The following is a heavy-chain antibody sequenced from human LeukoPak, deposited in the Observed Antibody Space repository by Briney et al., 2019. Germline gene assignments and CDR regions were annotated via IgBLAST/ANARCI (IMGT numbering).Heavy chain of an antibody. CDR3: ARGVGPLVY. CDR2: ISGSSSTI. Sequence: GGSLRLSCAASGFTFSSYSMNWVRQAPGKGLEWVSYISGSSSTIYYADSVKGRFTISRDNAKNSLYLQMNSLRAEDTAVYYCARGVGPLVYWGQGTLVTVSS. D-gene: IGHD2-15*01. V-gene: IGHV3-48*04. CDR1: GFTFSSYS. J-gene: IGHJ4*02.